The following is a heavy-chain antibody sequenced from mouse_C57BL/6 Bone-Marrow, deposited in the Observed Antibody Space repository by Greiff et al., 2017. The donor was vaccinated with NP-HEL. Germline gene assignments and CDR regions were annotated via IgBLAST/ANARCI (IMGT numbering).Heavy chain of an antibody. CDR1: GYSITSGYY. J-gene: IGHJ2*01. CDR3: ARALIYYYGSSHFDY. Sequence: VQLQQSGPGLVKPSQSLSLTCSVTGYSITSGYYWNWIRQFPGNKLEWMGYISYDGSNNYNPSLKNRISITRDTSKNQFFLKLNSVTTEDTATYYCARALIYYYGSSHFDYWGQGTTLTVSS. D-gene: IGHD1-1*01. CDR2: ISYDGSN. V-gene: IGHV3-6*01.